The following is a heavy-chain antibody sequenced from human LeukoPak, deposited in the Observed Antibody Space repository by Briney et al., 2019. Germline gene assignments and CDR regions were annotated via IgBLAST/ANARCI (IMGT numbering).Heavy chain of an antibody. CDR3: ARDPSLTGDFDY. J-gene: IGHJ4*02. CDR1: GDSIINYY. V-gene: IGHV4-59*12. Sequence: PSETLSLTCTVSGDSIINYYWSWIRQSPGKGLEWIGYIYYSGSTKYNPSLKSRVTMSVDTSKNQFSLKLNSVTAADTAVYYCARDPSLTGDFDYWGQGTLVTVSS. CDR2: IYYSGST. D-gene: IGHD7-27*01.